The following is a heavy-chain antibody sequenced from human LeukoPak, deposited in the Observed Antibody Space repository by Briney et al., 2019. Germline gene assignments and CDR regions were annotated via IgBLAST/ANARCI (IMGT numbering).Heavy chain of an antibody. Sequence: GASVKVSCKASGYTFTGYYMHWVRQAPGQGLEWMGIINPSGGSTSYAQKFQGRVTMTRDTSTSTVYMELSSLRSEDTAVYYCASRPYSSGWYQDYYYGMDVWGQGTTVTVSS. V-gene: IGHV1-46*01. J-gene: IGHJ6*02. CDR1: GYTFTGYY. D-gene: IGHD6-19*01. CDR2: INPSGGST. CDR3: ASRPYSSGWYQDYYYGMDV.